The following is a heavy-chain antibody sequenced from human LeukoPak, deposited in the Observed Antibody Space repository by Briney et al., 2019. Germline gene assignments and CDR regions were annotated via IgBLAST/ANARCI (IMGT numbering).Heavy chain of an antibody. J-gene: IGHJ6*02. V-gene: IGHV1-2*02. CDR2: INPNSGGT. CDR3: AHLYYDLWSGYPEQYYGMDV. CDR1: GYTFTGYY. Sequence: EASVTVSCKASGYTFTGYYMHWVRQAPGQGLEWMGWINPNSGGTNYAQKFQGRVTMTRDTSISTAYMELSRLRSDDTAVYYCAHLYYDLWSGYPEQYYGMDVWGQGTTVTVSS. D-gene: IGHD3-3*01.